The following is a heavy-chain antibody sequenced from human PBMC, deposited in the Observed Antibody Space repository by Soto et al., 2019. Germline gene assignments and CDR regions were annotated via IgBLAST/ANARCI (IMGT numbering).Heavy chain of an antibody. D-gene: IGHD2-15*01. Sequence: SETLSLTCTVSGGSISSGGDYWSWIRQHPGKGLEWIGYIYYSGSTYYNPSLKSRVTISVDTSKNQFSLKLSSVTAADTAVYYCARVGRNCSGGSCFAFDIWGQGTMVTVSS. J-gene: IGHJ3*02. V-gene: IGHV4-31*03. CDR3: ARVGRNCSGGSCFAFDI. CDR1: GGSISSGGDY. CDR2: IYYSGST.